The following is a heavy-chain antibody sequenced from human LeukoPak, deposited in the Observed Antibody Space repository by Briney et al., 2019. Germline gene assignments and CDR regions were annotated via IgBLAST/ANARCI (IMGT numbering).Heavy chain of an antibody. D-gene: IGHD6-19*01. Sequence: GASVKASCKASGYTFTSYDINWVRQATGQGLEWMGWMNPNSGNTGYAQKFQGRVTMTRNTSISTAYMELSSLRSEDTAVYYCARKYPIAVAGLYYMDVWGKGTTVTVSS. CDR2: MNPNSGNT. CDR1: GYTFTSYD. J-gene: IGHJ6*03. CDR3: ARKYPIAVAGLYYMDV. V-gene: IGHV1-8*01.